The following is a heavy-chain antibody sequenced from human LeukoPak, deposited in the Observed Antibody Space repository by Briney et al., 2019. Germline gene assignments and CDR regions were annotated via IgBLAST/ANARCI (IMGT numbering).Heavy chain of an antibody. CDR1: GFRFSAYG. CDR2: IWADGTNE. CDR3: AREGPKYFYDSNTYHFALAA. D-gene: IGHD3-22*01. Sequence: ETCLRLSCTTSGFRFSAYGMNWVRQPPGKGLEWVASIWADGTNEEYLDSVRGRFTISRHHSKDVLYLQMDSLRPEDTAVYYCAREGPKYFYDSNTYHFALAAWGQGALVTVSS. J-gene: IGHJ4*02. V-gene: IGHV3-33*01.